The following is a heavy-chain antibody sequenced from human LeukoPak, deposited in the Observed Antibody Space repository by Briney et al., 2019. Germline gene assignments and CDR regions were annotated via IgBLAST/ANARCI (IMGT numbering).Heavy chain of an antibody. CDR1: GFTFSNYA. Sequence: PGGSLRLSCAASGFTFSNYAMSWVRQVPGKGLEWVSAISGGGGITDYADSVKGRFTISRDSSKNSLYLKMNSLRAEDTAVYYCAREYDSSGFPLDYWGQGTLVTVSS. CDR3: AREYDSSGFPLDY. D-gene: IGHD3-22*01. J-gene: IGHJ4*02. CDR2: ISGGGGIT. V-gene: IGHV3-23*01.